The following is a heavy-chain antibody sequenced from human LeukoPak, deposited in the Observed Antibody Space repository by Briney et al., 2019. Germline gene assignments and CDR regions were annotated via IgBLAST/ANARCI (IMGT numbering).Heavy chain of an antibody. CDR1: GFTFSSYG. J-gene: IGHJ4*02. CDR2: ISYDGSNK. V-gene: IGHV3-30*18. D-gene: IGHD3-22*01. CDR3: AKVSRRYYDSSGYLYFDY. Sequence: GRSLRLSCAASGFTFSSYGMHWVRQAPGKGLEWVAVISYDGSNKYYADSVKGRFTISRDNSKNTLYLQMNSLRAEDTAVYYCAKVSRRYYDSSGYLYFDYWGQGTLVTVSS.